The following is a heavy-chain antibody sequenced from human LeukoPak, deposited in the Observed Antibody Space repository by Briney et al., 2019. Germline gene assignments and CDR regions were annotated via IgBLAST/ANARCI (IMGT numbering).Heavy chain of an antibody. Sequence: GRSLRLSCAASGFTFDDYAMHWVRQAPGKGLEWVSGIGWNSGGIVYADSVKGRFTISRDNAKKSLYLQMNSLRAEDTALYYCAKDEREYSSSSLFDYWGQGTLVTVSS. D-gene: IGHD6-6*01. CDR2: IGWNSGGI. V-gene: IGHV3-9*01. CDR3: AKDEREYSSSSLFDY. J-gene: IGHJ4*02. CDR1: GFTFDDYA.